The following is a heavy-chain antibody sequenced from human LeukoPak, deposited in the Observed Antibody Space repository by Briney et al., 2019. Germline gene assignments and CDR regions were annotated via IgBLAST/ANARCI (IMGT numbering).Heavy chain of an antibody. V-gene: IGHV1-2*02. CDR3: ASLWFGELSPLDY. Sequence: ASVEVSCKASGYTFTGYYMHWVRQAPGQGLEWMGWINPNSGGTNYAQKFQGRVTMTRDTSISTAYMELSRLRSDDTAVYYCASLWFGELSPLDYWGQGTLVTVSS. J-gene: IGHJ4*02. CDR2: INPNSGGT. D-gene: IGHD3-10*01. CDR1: GYTFTGYY.